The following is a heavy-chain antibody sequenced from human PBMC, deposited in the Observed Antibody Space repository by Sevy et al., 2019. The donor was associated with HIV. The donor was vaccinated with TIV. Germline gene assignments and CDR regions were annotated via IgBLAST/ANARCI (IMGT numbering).Heavy chain of an antibody. V-gene: IGHV3-30-3*01. CDR2: ISYDGINK. J-gene: IGHJ3*02. CDR3: AANYYDSSGYYYADAFDI. CDR1: GFTFSSYA. D-gene: IGHD3-22*01. Sequence: GGSLRLSCAASGFTFSSYAMHWVRQAPGKGLEWVAVISYDGINKYYADSVKGRFTISRDNSKNTLYLQMNSLRAEDTAVYYCAANYYDSSGYYYADAFDIWGQGTMVTVSS.